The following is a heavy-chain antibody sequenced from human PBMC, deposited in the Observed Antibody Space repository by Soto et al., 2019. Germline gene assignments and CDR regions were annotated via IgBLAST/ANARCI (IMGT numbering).Heavy chain of an antibody. D-gene: IGHD6-19*01. J-gene: IGHJ4*02. CDR1: GFAFNNYA. V-gene: IGHV3-23*01. CDR2: ITNGGMS. CDR3: ARIDKFNSQSSGWANRFAY. Sequence: EVQLLESGGGLVQPGGSLRLLCAGSGFAFNNYAMTWVRQAPGKGLEWVSTITNGGMSFYGHTVQDRFTISRDNTERTVYLHMNSLIAEDTAVYHCARIDKFNSQSSGWANRFAYWGQGTLVTVSS.